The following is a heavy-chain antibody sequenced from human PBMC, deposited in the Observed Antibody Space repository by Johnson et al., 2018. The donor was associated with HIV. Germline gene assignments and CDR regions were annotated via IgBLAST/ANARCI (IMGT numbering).Heavy chain of an antibody. CDR2: IKSKNDGGTT. CDR3: NTHKEYQQFWGSSGWYESGAFDI. Sequence: EVQLVESGGGLVKPGGSLRLSCAASGSTFRNAWMSWVRQAPGKGLEWVGRIKSKNDGGTTDYAAPVNGRFTISSDDSNNTLYLQMTSLKTEDTAVYYCNTHKEYQQFWGSSGWYESGAFDIWGQGTMVTVSS. CDR1: GSTFRNAW. V-gene: IGHV3-15*01. D-gene: IGHD6-19*01. J-gene: IGHJ3*02.